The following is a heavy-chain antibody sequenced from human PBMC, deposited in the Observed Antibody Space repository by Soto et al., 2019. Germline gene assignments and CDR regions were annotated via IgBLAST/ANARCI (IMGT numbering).Heavy chain of an antibody. D-gene: IGHD3-10*01. CDR2: ISYDGSNK. CDR1: GFTFSSYG. CDR3: AKTAYYGSGSSHGMDV. V-gene: IGHV3-30*18. Sequence: QVQLVESGGGVVQPGRSLRLSCAASGFTFSSYGMHWVRQAPGKGLEWVAVISYDGSNKYYADSVKGRFTISRDNSKNTLYLQMNSLRAEDTAVYYCAKTAYYGSGSSHGMDVWGQGTTVTVSS. J-gene: IGHJ6*02.